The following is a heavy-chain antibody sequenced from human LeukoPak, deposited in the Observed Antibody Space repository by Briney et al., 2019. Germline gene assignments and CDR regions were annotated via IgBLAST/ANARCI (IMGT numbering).Heavy chain of an antibody. CDR2: INPNSGGT. CDR3: ARVYDPTIVVDY. J-gene: IGHJ4*02. Sequence: ASVKVSCKASGYTFTGYYMHWVRQAPGQGLEWMGRINPNSGGTNYAQKFQGRVTMTRDTSISTAYMELSRLRSDDTAVYYCARVYDPTIVVDYWGQGTLVTVSS. V-gene: IGHV1-2*02. CDR1: GYTFTGYY. D-gene: IGHD3-3*01.